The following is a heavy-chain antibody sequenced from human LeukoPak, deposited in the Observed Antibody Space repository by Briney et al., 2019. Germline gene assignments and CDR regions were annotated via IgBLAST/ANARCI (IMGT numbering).Heavy chain of an antibody. CDR3: ARVGLPTDIVLVPAAHSDLGTFHH. Sequence: ASVRVSCKASGYTFTGYFLHWVRQAPGQGLEWMGWINPKSGVTNYAQKFQGRVTMTRDTSISTAYMDLSRLNFDDTAVYYCARVGLPTDIVLVPAAHSDLGTFHHWGQGTLVTVSS. D-gene: IGHD2-2*01. CDR2: INPKSGVT. CDR1: GYTFTGYF. J-gene: IGHJ4*02. V-gene: IGHV1-2*02.